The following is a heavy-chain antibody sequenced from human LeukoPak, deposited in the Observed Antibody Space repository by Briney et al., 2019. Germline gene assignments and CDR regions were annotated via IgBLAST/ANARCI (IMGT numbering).Heavy chain of an antibody. J-gene: IGHJ4*02. CDR2: INPNSGGT. V-gene: IGHV1-2*02. Sequence: EASVKVSCKASGYTFTGYYMHWVRQAPGQGLEWMGWINPNSGGTNYAQKFQGRVTMTRDTSISTAYMELSRLRSDDTAVYYCASTTIFGLVIRFDYWGQGTLVTVSS. CDR3: ASTTIFGLVIRFDY. CDR1: GYTFTGYY. D-gene: IGHD3/OR15-3a*01.